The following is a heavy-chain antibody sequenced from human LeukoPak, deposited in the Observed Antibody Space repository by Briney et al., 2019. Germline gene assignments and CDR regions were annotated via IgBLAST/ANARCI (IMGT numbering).Heavy chain of an antibody. Sequence: GESLKISCKGSGYSFTSYWIGWVRQMPGKGLEWMGIVYPGDSDTRYSPSFQGQVTISADKSISTAYLQWSSLKASDTAMYYCARQAGYYGSGSQNWFDPWGQGTLVTVSS. D-gene: IGHD3-10*01. CDR2: VYPGDSDT. CDR1: GYSFTSYW. CDR3: ARQAGYYGSGSQNWFDP. J-gene: IGHJ5*02. V-gene: IGHV5-51*01.